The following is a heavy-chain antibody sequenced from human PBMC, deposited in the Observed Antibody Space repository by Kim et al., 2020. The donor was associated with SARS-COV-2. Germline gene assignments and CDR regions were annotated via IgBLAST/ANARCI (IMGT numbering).Heavy chain of an antibody. J-gene: IGHJ4*02. Sequence: GGSLRLSCAASGFTFSSYGMHWVRQAPGKGLEWVAVISYDGSNKYYADSVKGRFTISRDNSKNTLYLQMNSLRAEDTAVYYCAKELPFDYWGQGTLVTVSS. CDR2: ISYDGSNK. CDR3: AKELPFDY. CDR1: GFTFSSYG. V-gene: IGHV3-30*18.